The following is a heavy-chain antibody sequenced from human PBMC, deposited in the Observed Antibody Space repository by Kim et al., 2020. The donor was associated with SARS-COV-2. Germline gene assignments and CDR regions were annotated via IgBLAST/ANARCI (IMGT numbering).Heavy chain of an antibody. D-gene: IGHD3-10*01. CDR1: GYTFTSDG. CDR2: ISGHNGVT. Sequence: ASVKVSCKASGYTFTSDGISWVRQAPGQGLEWMGWISGHNGVTNFAPRFQGRVTITADTATSTAYMEVTSLTPDVTAVYYCARDLQGRGVFDLWGQGTLV. V-gene: IGHV1-18*01. CDR3: ARDLQGRGVFDL. J-gene: IGHJ4*02.